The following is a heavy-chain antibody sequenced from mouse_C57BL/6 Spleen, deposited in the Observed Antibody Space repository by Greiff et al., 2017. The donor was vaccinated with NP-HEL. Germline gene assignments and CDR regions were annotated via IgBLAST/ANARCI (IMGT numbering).Heavy chain of an antibody. CDR3: ARDGYPYYFDY. D-gene: IGHD2-2*01. J-gene: IGHJ2*01. CDR2: ISYDGSN. V-gene: IGHV3-6*01. Sequence: EVKLQESGPGLVKPSQSLSLTCSVTGYSITSGYYWNWIRQFPGNKLEWMGYISYDGSNNYNPSLKNRISITRDTSKNQFFLKLNAVTTEDTATYYCARDGYPYYFDYWGQGTTLTVSS. CDR1: GYSITSGYY.